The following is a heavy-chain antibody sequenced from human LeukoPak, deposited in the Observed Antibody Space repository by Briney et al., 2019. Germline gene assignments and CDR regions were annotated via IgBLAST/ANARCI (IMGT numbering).Heavy chain of an antibody. V-gene: IGHV3-11*04. CDR3: ASGAKVWSGYYTGVFDY. Sequence: GGSLRLSCAASGFTFSDYYMSWIRQAPGKGLEWVSYISSSGSTIYYADSVKGRFTISRDNAKNSLYLQMNSLRAEDTAVYYCASGAKVWSGYYTGVFDYWGQGTLVTVSS. CDR1: GFTFSDYY. J-gene: IGHJ4*02. D-gene: IGHD3-3*01. CDR2: ISSSGSTI.